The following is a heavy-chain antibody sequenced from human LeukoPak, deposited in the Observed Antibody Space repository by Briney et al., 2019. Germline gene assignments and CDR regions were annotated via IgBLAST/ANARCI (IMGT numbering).Heavy chain of an antibody. CDR2: IIPIFGTA. CDR1: GGTFSSYA. D-gene: IGHD1-14*01. CDR3: ARIHLTRIWFDR. Sequence: ASVKVSCKASGGTFSSYAISWVRQAPGQGLEWMGGIIPIFGTANYAQKFQGRVTITADKSTSTAYMELSSLRSEDMAVYYCARIHLTRIWFDRWGQGTLVTVSS. J-gene: IGHJ5*02. V-gene: IGHV1-69*06.